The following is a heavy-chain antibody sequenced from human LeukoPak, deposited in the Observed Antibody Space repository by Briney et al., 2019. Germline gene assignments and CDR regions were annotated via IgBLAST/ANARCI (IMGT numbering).Heavy chain of an antibody. Sequence: ASVKVSCKASGYIFTGYYMHWVRQAPGQGLEWMGWINPNSGDTNYAQKFQGRVTMTRDTSISTAYMELSRLRSEDTAVYYCARVGLFSSGYSAWGFDPWGQGTLVTVSS. D-gene: IGHD3-22*01. CDR3: ARVGLFSSGYSAWGFDP. J-gene: IGHJ5*02. V-gene: IGHV1-2*02. CDR1: GYIFTGYY. CDR2: INPNSGDT.